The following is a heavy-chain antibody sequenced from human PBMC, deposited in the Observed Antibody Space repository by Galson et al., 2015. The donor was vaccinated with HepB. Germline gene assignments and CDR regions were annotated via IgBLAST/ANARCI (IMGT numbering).Heavy chain of an antibody. CDR2: IIPILGIA. J-gene: IGHJ4*02. D-gene: IGHD3-22*01. Sequence: SVKVSCKASGGTFSSYTISWVRQAPGQGLEWMGRIIPILGIANYAQKFQGRVTITADKSTSTAYMELSSLRSEDTAVYYCASPYDSSGYYFGYWGQGTLVTVSS. V-gene: IGHV1-69*02. CDR1: GGTFSSYT. CDR3: ASPYDSSGYYFGY.